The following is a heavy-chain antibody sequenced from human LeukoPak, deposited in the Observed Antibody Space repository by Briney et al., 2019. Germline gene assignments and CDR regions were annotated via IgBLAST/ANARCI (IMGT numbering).Heavy chain of an antibody. V-gene: IGHV3-23*01. CDR1: GFTFSSYA. Sequence: GGSLRLSCAASGFTFSSYAMSWVRQAPGKGLERVSAISGSGGSTYYADSVKGRFTISRDNSKNTLYLQMNSLRAEDTAVYYCAKLTVAGGMGMDVWGQGTTVTVSS. D-gene: IGHD6-19*01. CDR2: ISGSGGST. J-gene: IGHJ6*02. CDR3: AKLTVAGGMGMDV.